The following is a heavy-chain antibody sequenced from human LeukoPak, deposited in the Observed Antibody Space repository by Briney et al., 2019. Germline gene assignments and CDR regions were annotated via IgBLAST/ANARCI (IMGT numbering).Heavy chain of an antibody. J-gene: IGHJ4*02. CDR2: INHSGST. V-gene: IGHV4-34*01. D-gene: IGHD4-23*01. CDR3: ARNGGNSDFDY. Sequence: SETLSLTCAVYGGSFSGYYWSWIRKPPGKGLEWIGEINHSGSTNYNPSLKSRVTISVDTSKNQFSLKLSSVTAADTAVYYCARNGGNSDFDYWGQGTLVTVSS. CDR1: GGSFSGYY.